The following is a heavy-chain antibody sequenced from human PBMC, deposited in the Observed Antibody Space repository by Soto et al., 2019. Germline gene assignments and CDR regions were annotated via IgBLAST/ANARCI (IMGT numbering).Heavy chain of an antibody. V-gene: IGHV1-18*01. Sequence: QVQLVQSAAEVRKPGAAVKVSCKTSGYNFSNYDISWVRQAPGQGPEWMGWISGYNGNTNFAQKFQGRVTMATDTSTSTAYMELRTLIFDDTAVYYCARRSIFGVVSVGDYWGQGTLVIVSS. CDR2: ISGYNGNT. CDR3: ARRSIFGVVSVGDY. J-gene: IGHJ4*01. D-gene: IGHD3-3*01. CDR1: GYNFSNYD.